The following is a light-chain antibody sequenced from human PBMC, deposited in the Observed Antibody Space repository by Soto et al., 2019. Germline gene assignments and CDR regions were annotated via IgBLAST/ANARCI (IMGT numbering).Light chain of an antibody. CDR3: SSYTRSATWV. CDR1: SSDVGGYNY. V-gene: IGLV2-14*01. CDR2: EVS. J-gene: IGLJ3*02. Sequence: QSALTQPASVSGSPGQSITISCTGTSSDVGGYNYVSWYQQHPGKAPKLMVYEVSNRPSGVSNRFSGFKSGNTASLTISGLQTEDEADYYCSSYTRSATWVFGGGTNVTVL.